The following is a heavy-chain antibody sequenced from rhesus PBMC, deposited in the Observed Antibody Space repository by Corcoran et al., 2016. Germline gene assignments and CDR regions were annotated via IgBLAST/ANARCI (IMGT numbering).Heavy chain of an antibody. CDR3: ARDRGRGYGGYYYWYFDL. Sequence: QVQLVQSGAEVKKPGSSVKVSCKASGYTFTDYYMHWVRQAPRQGLEWMGWINPYNGNTKYARESQGRVPMTRATATSTAYMELSSLRSEATAVYYCARDRGRGYGGYYYWYFDLWGPGTPITISS. CDR1: GYTFTDYY. V-gene: IGHV1S2*01. CDR2: INPYNGNT. D-gene: IGHD5-42*01. J-gene: IGHJ2*01.